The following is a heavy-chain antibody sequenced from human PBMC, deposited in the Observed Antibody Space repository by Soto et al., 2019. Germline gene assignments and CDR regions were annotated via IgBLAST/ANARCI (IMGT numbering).Heavy chain of an antibody. CDR3: ARGPLAALRVGPTPGPWFEP. V-gene: IGHV4-59*01. CDR1: GGSLRGDY. CDR2: TYYSGSS. J-gene: IGHJ5*02. D-gene: IGHD1-26*01. Sequence: SETLSLTCRVSGGSLRGDYWSWIRQPPGKGLECMWYTYYSGSSKYNPALKSRVTISVDTAKSRVSLKLRAATAADTAVYLCARGPLAALRVGPTPGPWFEPWGQGTLV.